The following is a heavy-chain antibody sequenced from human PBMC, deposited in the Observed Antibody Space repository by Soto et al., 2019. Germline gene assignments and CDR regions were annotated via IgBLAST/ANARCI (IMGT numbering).Heavy chain of an antibody. CDR2: IMPVFGTA. Sequence: QVQLVQSGAEVKKPGSSVRVSCKVSGGSFRNYGITWVRQSPGQGLEWMGGIMPVFGTAVYAQKFQGRVTISADELTTTSSLELSSLRSDDTAVYFCARARDYDLLTAREYALDVWGQGTTVTV. D-gene: IGHD3-9*01. V-gene: IGHV1-69*01. CDR3: ARARDYDLLTAREYALDV. J-gene: IGHJ6*02. CDR1: GGSFRNYG.